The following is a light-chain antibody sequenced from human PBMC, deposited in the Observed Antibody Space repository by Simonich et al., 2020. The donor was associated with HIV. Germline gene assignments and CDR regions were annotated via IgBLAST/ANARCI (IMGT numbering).Light chain of an antibody. CDR3: HQYNDWPLT. V-gene: IGKV3D-15*01. J-gene: IGKJ4*01. Sequence: ERVMTQSPATLSVSPGERATLSCRASQSISTNLAWDQQQPGQAPRLLIYGASTRATSIPARCSGSGSGTDFTLTISSLQSEDFAFYYCHQYNDWPLTFGGGTKVEIK. CDR1: QSISTN. CDR2: GAS.